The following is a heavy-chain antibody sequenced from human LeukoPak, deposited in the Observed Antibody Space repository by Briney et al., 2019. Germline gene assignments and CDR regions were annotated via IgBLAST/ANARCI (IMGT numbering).Heavy chain of an antibody. Sequence: ASVKVSCKASGYTFTDYYIHWVRQAPGQGLEWMGWINPNFGGTNSAQKIQGRITMTADTSINTAYMELSRLRTDDTAVYFCARGGSSTTCYRGGCAAFNIWGQGTMVTVSS. D-gene: IGHD2-2*01. CDR3: ARGGSSTTCYRGGCAAFNI. CDR1: GYTFTDYY. J-gene: IGHJ3*02. CDR2: INPNFGGT. V-gene: IGHV1-2*02.